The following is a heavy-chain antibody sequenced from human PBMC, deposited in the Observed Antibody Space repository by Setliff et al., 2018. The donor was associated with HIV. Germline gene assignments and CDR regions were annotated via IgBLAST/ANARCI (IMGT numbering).Heavy chain of an antibody. J-gene: IGHJ4*02. CDR3: ATDTAMLQEGTEF. V-gene: IGHV4-39*01. CDR2: SYYSGST. D-gene: IGHD5-18*01. Sequence: TLSLTCTVSGGSLSGSNYYWAWIRQPPGKGLEWIGSSYYSGSTYYNPSLQSRVTISVDTSKNQFALKLSSVTAADTAIYYCATDTAMLQEGTEFWGQGTLVTVSS. CDR1: GGSLSGSNYY.